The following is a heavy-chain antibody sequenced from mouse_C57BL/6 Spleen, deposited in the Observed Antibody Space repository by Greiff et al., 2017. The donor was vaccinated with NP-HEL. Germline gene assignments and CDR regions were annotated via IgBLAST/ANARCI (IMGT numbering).Heavy chain of an antibody. D-gene: IGHD1-1*01. J-gene: IGHJ2*01. CDR3: ARRITTGDYFDY. CDR1: GYTFTDYY. CDR2: IYPGSGNT. Sequence: QVQLKQSGAELVRPGASVKLSCKASGYTFTDYYINWVKQRPGQGLEWIARIYPGSGNTYYNEKFKGKATLTAEKSSSTAYMQLSSLTSEDSAVYFCARRITTGDYFDYWGQGTTLTVSS. V-gene: IGHV1-76*01.